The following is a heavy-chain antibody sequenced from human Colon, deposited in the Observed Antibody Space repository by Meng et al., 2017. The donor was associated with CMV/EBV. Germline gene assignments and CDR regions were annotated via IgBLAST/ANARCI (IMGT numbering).Heavy chain of an antibody. V-gene: IGHV3-20*04. J-gene: IGHJ4*02. CDR2: INWDGGST. Sequence: GESLKISCVGAGFSFNDFELTWVRQRLGKGLEWVAGINWDGGSTVYVDSVKGRFTISRDNAKNLLYLQMNSLRPEDTALYYCAKEGGYWGQGTLVTVSS. CDR1: GFSFNDFE. CDR3: AKEGGY. D-gene: IGHD3-16*01.